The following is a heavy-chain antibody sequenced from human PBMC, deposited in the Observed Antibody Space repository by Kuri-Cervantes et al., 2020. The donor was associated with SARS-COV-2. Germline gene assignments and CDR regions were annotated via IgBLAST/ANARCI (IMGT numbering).Heavy chain of an antibody. D-gene: IGHD2-8*01. J-gene: IGHJ4*02. CDR3: ASLGYCTNGVCYGLDY. Sequence: GESLKISCKGSGYSFTSYWIGWVRQTPGKGLEWMGIIYPGDSDTRYSPSFQGQVTISADKSISTAYLQWSSLKASDTAMYYCASLGYCTNGVCYGLDYWGQGTLVTVSS. CDR2: IYPGDSDT. CDR1: GYSFTSYW. V-gene: IGHV5-51*01.